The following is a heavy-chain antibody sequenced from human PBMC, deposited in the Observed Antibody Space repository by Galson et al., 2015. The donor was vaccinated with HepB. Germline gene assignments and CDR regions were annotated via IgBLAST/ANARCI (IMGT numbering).Heavy chain of an antibody. CDR2: ISYDGINK. V-gene: IGHV3-30*18. Sequence: SLRLSCAASGFTFSSYAMHWVRQAPGKGLEWVAVISYDGINKYYADSAKGRFSISRDNSRNTVYLQMDTLRADDTAVYFCAKDPHTSGWSGGPGDYWGQGTLVTVSS. D-gene: IGHD6-19*01. CDR1: GFTFSSYA. J-gene: IGHJ4*02. CDR3: AKDPHTSGWSGGPGDY.